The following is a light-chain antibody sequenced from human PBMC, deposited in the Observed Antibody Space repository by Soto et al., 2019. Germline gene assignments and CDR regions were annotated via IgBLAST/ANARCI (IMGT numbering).Light chain of an antibody. CDR1: QSVTSSY. J-gene: IGKJ5*01. CDR2: GAS. Sequence: EIVLTQSPGTLSLSRGEGATLSCRASQSVTSSYLAWWQQKPGQAPRLLIYGASSRATGIPDRFSGSGSGTDFTLTISRLEPEDFGVYYCQQYNNWPPITFGQGTRLEIK. V-gene: IGKV3-20*01. CDR3: QQYNNWPPIT.